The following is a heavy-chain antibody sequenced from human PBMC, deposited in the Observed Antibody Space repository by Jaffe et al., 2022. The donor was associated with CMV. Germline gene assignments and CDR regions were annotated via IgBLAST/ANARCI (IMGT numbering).Heavy chain of an antibody. CDR1: GYTFTGYY. V-gene: IGHV1-2*02. Sequence: QVQLVQSGAEVKKPGASVKVSCKASGYTFTGYYMHWVRQAPGQGLEWMGWINPRSGWTSYAQKFQGRVTMTRDTSITTAYMDLSRLRPDDTAVYYCAREDLISSILVPTRGFYLDYWGQGALVTVSS. J-gene: IGHJ4*02. CDR3: AREDLISSILVPTRGFYLDY. CDR2: INPRSGWT. D-gene: IGHD5-12*01.